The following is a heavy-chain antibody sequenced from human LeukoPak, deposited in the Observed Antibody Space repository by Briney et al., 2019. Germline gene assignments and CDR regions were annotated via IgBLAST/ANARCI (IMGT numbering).Heavy chain of an antibody. D-gene: IGHD5-18*01. CDR1: GFTFDDYA. CDR3: AKGYDSYEATDY. V-gene: IGHV3-43*02. J-gene: IGHJ4*02. Sequence: GSLRLSCAASGFTFDDYAIHWVPQAPGKGLEWVSLISGDGGSTYYADSVKGRFTISRDNSKNSLYLQMNSLRTEDTALYYCAKGYDSYEATDYWGQGTLVTVSS. CDR2: ISGDGGST.